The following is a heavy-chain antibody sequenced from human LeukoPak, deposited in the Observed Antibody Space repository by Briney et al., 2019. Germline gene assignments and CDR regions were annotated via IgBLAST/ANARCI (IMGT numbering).Heavy chain of an antibody. CDR2: IYDGVPN. CDR1: GLPISRFF. J-gene: IGHJ4*02. D-gene: IGHD6-19*01. Sequence: PSETLSLICTPSGLPISRFFWHWARQPPGGGVVWLGNIYDGVPNFFNPLLKGRVHIFEEQFQGQFSLQMASATAGGPALFYCVETTGWPCFDYWGQGILVTVSS. CDR3: VETTGWPCFDY. V-gene: IGHV4-4*08.